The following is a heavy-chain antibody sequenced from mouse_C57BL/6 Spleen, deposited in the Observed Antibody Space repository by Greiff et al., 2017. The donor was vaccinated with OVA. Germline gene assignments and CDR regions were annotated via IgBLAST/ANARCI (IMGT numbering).Heavy chain of an antibody. CDR3: ATDYGSSYAYAMDY. D-gene: IGHD1-1*01. CDR1: GFSLTSYG. CDR2: IWSGGST. Sequence: VQLQQSGPGLVQPSQSLSITCTVSGFSLTSYGVHWVRQSPGKGLEWLGVIWSGGSTDYNAAFISRLSISKDNSKSQVFFKMNSLQADDTAIYYCATDYGSSYAYAMDYWGQGTSVTVSS. J-gene: IGHJ4*01. V-gene: IGHV2-2*01.